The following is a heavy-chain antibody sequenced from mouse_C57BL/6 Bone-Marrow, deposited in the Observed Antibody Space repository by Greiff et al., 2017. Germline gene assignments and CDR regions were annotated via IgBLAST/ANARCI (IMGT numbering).Heavy chain of an antibody. V-gene: IGHV1-15*01. CDR1: GYTFTDYE. J-gene: IGHJ4*01. D-gene: IGHD1-1*01. CDR3: TRGVYYGSSSYYAMDY. CDR2: IDPETGGT. Sequence: QVQLQQSGAELVRPGASVTLSCKASGYTFTDYEMHWVKQTPVHGLEWIGAIDPETGGTAYNQKFKGKAILTADKSSSTAYMELRSLTSEDSAVYYCTRGVYYGSSSYYAMDYWGQGTSVTVSS.